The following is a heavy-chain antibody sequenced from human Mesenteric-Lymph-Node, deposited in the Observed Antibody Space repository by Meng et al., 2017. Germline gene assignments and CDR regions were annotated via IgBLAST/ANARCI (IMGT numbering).Heavy chain of an antibody. CDR1: GGSISRYY. J-gene: IGHJ4*02. CDR2: IYYSGST. D-gene: IGHD3-10*01. CDR3: ARLDYYAVAYYFDY. V-gene: IGHV4-59*01. Sequence: SETLSLTCTVSGGSISRYYWSWTRQPPGKGLEWIGYIYYSGSTNYNPSLKSPVTISVDTSKNQCSLKLSSVTAADTDVYYCARLDYYAVAYYFDYWGQGTLVTVSS.